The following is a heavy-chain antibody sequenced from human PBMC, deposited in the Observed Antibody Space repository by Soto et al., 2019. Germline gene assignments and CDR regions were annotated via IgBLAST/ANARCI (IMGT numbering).Heavy chain of an antibody. CDR1: GYTFTGYY. Sequence: ASVKVSCKASGYTFTGYYMHWVRQAPGQGLEWMGWINPNSGGTNYAQKFQGWVTMTRDTSISTAYMELSRLRSDDTAVYYCARDGIAARPPDYYYYGMDVWGQGTTVTVSS. CDR3: ARDGIAARPPDYYYYGMDV. D-gene: IGHD6-6*01. V-gene: IGHV1-2*04. J-gene: IGHJ6*02. CDR2: INPNSGGT.